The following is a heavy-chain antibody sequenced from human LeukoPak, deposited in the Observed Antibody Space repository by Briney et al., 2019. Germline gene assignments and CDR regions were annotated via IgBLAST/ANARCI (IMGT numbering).Heavy chain of an antibody. CDR2: IIPIVNMV. Sequence: SVKVSCKASGGTFSSYAITWVRQAPGQGLEWMGRIIPIVNMVDYAEEFQGRVSITADKSTSTAYMEVSGLRSEDTAVYYCARRIGERFSAHEYFDSWGQGTQVTVSS. J-gene: IGHJ4*02. V-gene: IGHV1-69*04. D-gene: IGHD5-12*01. CDR1: GGTFSSYA. CDR3: ARRIGERFSAHEYFDS.